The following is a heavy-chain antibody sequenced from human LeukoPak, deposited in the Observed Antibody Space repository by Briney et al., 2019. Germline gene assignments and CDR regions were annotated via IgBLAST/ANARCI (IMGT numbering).Heavy chain of an antibody. CDR2: ISGHSSTM. D-gene: IGHD1-1*01. V-gene: IGHV3-48*01. Sequence: GGSLRLSCAASGFIFSSYSMNWVRQAPGKGLEWLSYISGHSSTMYYADSVQGRFTISRDNAKNSLYLQMNSLGAEDTAVYYCARDHRYGGLFDSWGQGILVTVSS. CDR3: ARDHRYGGLFDS. J-gene: IGHJ4*02. CDR1: GFIFSSYS.